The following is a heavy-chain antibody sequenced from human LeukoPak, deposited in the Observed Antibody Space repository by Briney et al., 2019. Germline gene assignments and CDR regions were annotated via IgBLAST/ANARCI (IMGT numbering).Heavy chain of an antibody. CDR3: ARESSSGWNDY. D-gene: IGHD6-19*01. CDR2: INTNTKNP. V-gene: IGHV7-4-1*02. J-gene: IGHJ4*02. Sequence: ASVKVSCKASGYTFTGYYMHWVRQAPGQGLEWMGWINTNTKNPTYAQGFTGRFVFSLDTSVSTAYLQISSLKAEDTAVYYCARESSSGWNDYWGQGTLVTVSS. CDR1: GYTFTGYY.